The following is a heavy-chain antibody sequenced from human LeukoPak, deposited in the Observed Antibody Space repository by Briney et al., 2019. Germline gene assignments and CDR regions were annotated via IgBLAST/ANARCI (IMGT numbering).Heavy chain of an antibody. J-gene: IGHJ4*02. Sequence: SETLSLTCTVSGVSISSSNSYWGWIRQPPGKGLEWIGSIYHSGSTYYNPSLKSRVTISVDTSKNQFSLKLNSVTAADTAVYYCARGGVEYNWNYHLGYFDYWGQGTLVTVSS. CDR3: ARGGVEYNWNYHLGYFDY. CDR1: GVSISSSNSY. CDR2: IYHSGST. D-gene: IGHD1-7*01. V-gene: IGHV4-39*07.